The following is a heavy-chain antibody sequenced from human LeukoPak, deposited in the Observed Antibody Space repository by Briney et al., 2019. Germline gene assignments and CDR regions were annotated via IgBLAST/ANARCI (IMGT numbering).Heavy chain of an antibody. CDR1: GFTFTGFW. CDR3: ASVVGGYYPPVDAFDM. CDR2: INSDGSSR. J-gene: IGHJ3*02. D-gene: IGHD3-3*01. Sequence: RGSLRLSCAASGFTFTGFWMHWVRQAPGKGLVWVSRINSDGSSRNYADSVKGRFTISRDNAKKTLYLQMNSLRAEDTAVYYCASVVGGYYPPVDAFDMWGQGTMVTVSS. V-gene: IGHV3-74*01.